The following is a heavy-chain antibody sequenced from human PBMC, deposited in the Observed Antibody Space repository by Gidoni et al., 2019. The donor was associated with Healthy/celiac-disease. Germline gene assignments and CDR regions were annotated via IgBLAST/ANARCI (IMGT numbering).Heavy chain of an antibody. Sequence: EVQLVESGGGLVRPGGSLRLSCAASGFTVSSNYMSWVRQAPGKGLEWVSVSYSGGSTYYADSVKGRFTISRDNSKNTLYLQMNSLRAEDTAVYYCAREMYYDFWSGYYTPYYGMDVWGQGTTVTVSS. V-gene: IGHV3-66*02. CDR1: GFTVSSNY. CDR2: SYSGGST. D-gene: IGHD3-3*01. CDR3: AREMYYDFWSGYYTPYYGMDV. J-gene: IGHJ6*02.